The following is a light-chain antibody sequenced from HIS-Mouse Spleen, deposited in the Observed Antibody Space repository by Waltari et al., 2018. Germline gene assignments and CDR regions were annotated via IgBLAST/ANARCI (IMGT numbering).Light chain of an antibody. J-gene: IGLJ1*01. CDR2: ELS. CDR1: SSDVGGYNY. V-gene: IGLV2-8*01. Sequence: QSALTQPPSASGSPGQSVTISCTGTSSDVGGYNYVSWYQQHPGKAPKLMMYELSKRPSGVPDRFSGSKSGNTASLTVSGLQDEDEADYYCSSYAGSNNLNVFGTGTKVTVL. CDR3: SSYAGSNNLNV.